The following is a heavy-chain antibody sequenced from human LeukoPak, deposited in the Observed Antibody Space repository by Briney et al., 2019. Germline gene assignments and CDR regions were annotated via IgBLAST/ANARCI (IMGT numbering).Heavy chain of an antibody. CDR3: ATLSLNWNYNHYFDF. J-gene: IGHJ4*02. D-gene: IGHD1-7*01. CDR2: IRSDGSNK. CDR1: GFTFNTYA. V-gene: IGHV3-30*02. Sequence: PGGSLRLSCAASGFTFNTYAMHWIRQAPGRGLEWVAFIRSDGSNKNYADSVKGRFTISRDNSKYTLYLQMNSLRVEDTGVYYCATLSLNWNYNHYFDFWGQGTLVTISS.